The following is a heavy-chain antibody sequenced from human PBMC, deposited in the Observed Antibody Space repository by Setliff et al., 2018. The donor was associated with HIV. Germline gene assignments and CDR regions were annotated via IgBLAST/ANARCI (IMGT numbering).Heavy chain of an antibody. V-gene: IGHV4-38-2*02. D-gene: IGHD3-10*01. J-gene: IGHJ4*02. CDR1: GYSISNGYY. Sequence: PSETLSLTCSVSGYSISNGYYWGWIRQPPGKGLEWVGTIYQTGNTYYNPSLKSRVTISVGSSYNHFSLKLSSVTAADTGVYYCASRRGIEFYFDTWGQGTPVTVSS. CDR2: IYQTGNT. CDR3: ASRRGIEFYFDT.